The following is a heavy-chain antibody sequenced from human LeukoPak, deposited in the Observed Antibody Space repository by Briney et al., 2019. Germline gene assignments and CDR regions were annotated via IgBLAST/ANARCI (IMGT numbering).Heavy chain of an antibody. CDR1: GYTFNSYA. D-gene: IGHD3-3*01. CDR3: ARCYDFWSGYYSNYYYYMDV. Sequence: ASVKVSCKASGYTFNSYAMNWVRQAPGQGLEWMGWINTDTANPTYAQGFTGRFVFSFDASVSTAYLQISSLKAEDTAVYYCARCYDFWSGYYSNYYYYMDVWGKGTTVTVSS. CDR2: INTDTANP. V-gene: IGHV7-4-1*02. J-gene: IGHJ6*03.